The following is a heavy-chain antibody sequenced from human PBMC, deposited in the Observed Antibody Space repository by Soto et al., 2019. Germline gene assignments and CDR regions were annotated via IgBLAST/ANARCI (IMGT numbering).Heavy chain of an antibody. D-gene: IGHD6-13*01. J-gene: IGHJ4*02. CDR3: AKDAGPCIAAAGPCVFDY. Sequence: GGSLRLSCAASGFTFSTYGMHWFRQAPGKGLEWVAVISYDGSKKNYADSVKGRFTISRDNSKNTLYLQVNSLRAEDTAVYYCAKDAGPCIAAAGPCVFDYWGQGILVTV. CDR1: GFTFSTYG. V-gene: IGHV3-30*18. CDR2: ISYDGSKK.